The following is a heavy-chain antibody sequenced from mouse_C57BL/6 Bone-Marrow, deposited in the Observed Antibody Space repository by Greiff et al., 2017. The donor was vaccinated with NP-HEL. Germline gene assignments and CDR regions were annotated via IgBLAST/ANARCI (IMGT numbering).Heavy chain of an antibody. D-gene: IGHD1-1*01. Sequence: QVQLQQPVADLVKPGASVKLSCKASGYTFTSYWMHWVKQRPGRGLAWIGSIDPNSGGTKFNEKFKIKATLTVDKPSSTASLPLSSLTSEDAAVYYCARYYYGSGGWYYDVWGTGTTVTVSS. J-gene: IGHJ1*03. CDR1: GYTFTSYW. CDR3: ARYYYGSGGWYYDV. V-gene: IGHV1-72*01. CDR2: IDPNSGGT.